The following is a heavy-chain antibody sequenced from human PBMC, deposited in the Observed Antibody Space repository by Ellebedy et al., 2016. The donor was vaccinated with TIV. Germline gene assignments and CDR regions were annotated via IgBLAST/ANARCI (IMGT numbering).Heavy chain of an antibody. V-gene: IGHV3-7*01. Sequence: GESLKISCAASGFTFSNYWMSWVRQAPGKGLEWVANIKQDESEKYYVDSVEGRFAISRDNAKNSMYLQMNSLRDEDTAVYYCARDQWLGRAYYFDYWGQGTLLTVSS. CDR2: IKQDESEK. CDR1: GFTFSNYW. CDR3: ARDQWLGRAYYFDY. D-gene: IGHD6-19*01. J-gene: IGHJ4*02.